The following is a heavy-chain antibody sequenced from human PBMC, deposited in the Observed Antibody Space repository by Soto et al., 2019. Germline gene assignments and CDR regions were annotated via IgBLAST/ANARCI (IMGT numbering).Heavy chain of an antibody. J-gene: IGHJ1*01. Sequence: SVKVSCKASGGTFSSYAISWVRQAPGQGLEWMGGIIPIFGTANYAQKFQGRVTITADESTSTAYMELSSLRSEDTAVYYCARVPDLKLAVAGTLYFQHWGQGNLVTVSS. CDR1: GGTFSSYA. CDR3: ARVPDLKLAVAGTLYFQH. D-gene: IGHD6-19*01. CDR2: IIPIFGTA. V-gene: IGHV1-69*13.